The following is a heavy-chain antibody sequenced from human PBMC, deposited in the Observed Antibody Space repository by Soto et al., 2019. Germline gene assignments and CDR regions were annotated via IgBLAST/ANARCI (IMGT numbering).Heavy chain of an antibody. CDR2: ISANNGNT. J-gene: IGHJ4*02. D-gene: IGHD6-13*01. Sequence: ASVKVSCKASGYTFTTFGISWVRQAPGQGLEWVGGISANNGNTKYSQKFQGRVSFTTETSARTSYMELRSLRSQDTAVYYCVRDSGAKLSSSWGQGTLVTVSS. V-gene: IGHV1-18*01. CDR3: VRDSGAKLSSS. CDR1: GYTFTTFG.